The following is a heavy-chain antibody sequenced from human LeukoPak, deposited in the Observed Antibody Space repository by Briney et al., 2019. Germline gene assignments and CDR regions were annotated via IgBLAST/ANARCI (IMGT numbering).Heavy chain of an antibody. D-gene: IGHD2-15*01. J-gene: IGHJ4*02. Sequence: GGSLRLSCAASGFTFSSYAMSWVRQAPGKGLEWVSAISGSGGSTYYADSVKGRFTISRDNSKNTLYLQMNSLRAEDTAVYYCAKSVVVVVAATAFDYWGQGTLVTVSS. CDR2: ISGSGGST. CDR3: AKSVVVVVAATAFDY. V-gene: IGHV3-23*01. CDR1: GFTFSSYA.